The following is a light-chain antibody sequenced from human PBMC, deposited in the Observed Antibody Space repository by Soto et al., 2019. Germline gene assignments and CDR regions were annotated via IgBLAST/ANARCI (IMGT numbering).Light chain of an antibody. CDR2: DAY. Sequence: EIVLTQSPGTLSLSPGERATLSCRASQSFRGLLAWYQQKPGQAPRLLIYDAYNRATGIPPRFSGSGSGTDFTLTISSLEPEDFAVYDCQQYGSSPWTVGQGTKVDIK. J-gene: IGKJ1*01. V-gene: IGKV3-20*01. CDR1: QSFRGL. CDR3: QQYGSSPWT.